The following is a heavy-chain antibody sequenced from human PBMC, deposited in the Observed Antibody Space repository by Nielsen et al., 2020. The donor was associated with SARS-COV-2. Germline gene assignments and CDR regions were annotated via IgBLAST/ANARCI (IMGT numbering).Heavy chain of an antibody. CDR1: GFTFNSYA. D-gene: IGHD6-13*01. J-gene: IGHJ4*02. V-gene: IGHV3-23*01. Sequence: GESLMISCAASGFTFNSYAMSWVRQAPGKGLEWVSAITRSGGDTYYADSVKGRFTISRDNSKNTLYLQMSSLRAEDTAVYYCAKSPNGLAAVWGQGTLVTVSS. CDR3: AKSPNGLAAV. CDR2: ITRSGGDT.